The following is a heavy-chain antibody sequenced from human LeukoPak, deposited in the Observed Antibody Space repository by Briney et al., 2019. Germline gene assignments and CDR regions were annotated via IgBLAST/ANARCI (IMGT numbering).Heavy chain of an antibody. V-gene: IGHV4-4*07. CDR1: GASISSYS. D-gene: IGHD4-17*01. CDR3: AALYGDQNVNADF. Sequence: KPSETLSLTCTVSGASISSYSWTCIRQSAGKGLEWIGRFYSSGSTNSNPSLKSRVTMSLDTSKNHFSLKLSSVTAADTAVYYCAALYGDQNVNADFWGRGTLVTVSS. J-gene: IGHJ4*02. CDR2: FYSSGST.